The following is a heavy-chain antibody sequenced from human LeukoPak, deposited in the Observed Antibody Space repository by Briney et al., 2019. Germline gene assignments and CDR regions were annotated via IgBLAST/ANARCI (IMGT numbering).Heavy chain of an antibody. Sequence: PGGSLRLSCATSGFTFSFYAMSWVRQAPGKGLEWVSTVDSSGGRTHYADSVEGWFTISRDNSKNTLYLQMNSLRAEDTAAYYCVKDAGYCSSTTCPFDYWGQGTLVTVSS. J-gene: IGHJ4*02. CDR3: VKDAGYCSSTTCPFDY. V-gene: IGHV3-23*01. CDR1: GFTFSFYA. D-gene: IGHD2-2*01. CDR2: VDSSGGRT.